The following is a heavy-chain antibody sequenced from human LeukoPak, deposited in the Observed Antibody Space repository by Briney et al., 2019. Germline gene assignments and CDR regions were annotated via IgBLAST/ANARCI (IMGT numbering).Heavy chain of an antibody. CDR1: GYTFTSND. V-gene: IGHV1-8*03. D-gene: IGHD6-19*01. CDR2: INPNSDNT. CDR3: AIGAVGFDY. J-gene: IGHJ4*02. Sequence: GASVKVSCKASGYTFTSNDVHWVRQASGQGLEWMGWINPNSDNTDYAQKFQGRVTITRDTSISTAYMELSSLRSEDTAVYYCAIGAVGFDYWGQGTLVTVSS.